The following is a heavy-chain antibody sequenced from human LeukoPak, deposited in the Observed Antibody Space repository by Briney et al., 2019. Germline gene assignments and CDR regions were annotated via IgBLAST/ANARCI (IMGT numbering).Heavy chain of an antibody. CDR2: ISYDGSNK. V-gene: IGHV3-30*18. J-gene: IGHJ3*02. CDR1: GFTFSSYG. Sequence: GGSLRLSCAASGFTFSSYGMHWVRQAPGKGLEWVAVISYDGSNKYYADSVKGRFTISRDNSKNTLYLQMNSLRAEDTAVYYCAKLRSGYYSDAFDIWGQGTMVTVSS. CDR3: AKLRSGYYSDAFDI. D-gene: IGHD3-22*01.